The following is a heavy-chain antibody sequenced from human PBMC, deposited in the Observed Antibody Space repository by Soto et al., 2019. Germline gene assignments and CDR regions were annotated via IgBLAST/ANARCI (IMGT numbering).Heavy chain of an antibody. Sequence: QVQLVQSGAEVKKPGSSVKVSCKASGGTFSSYAISWVRQAPGQGLEWMGGIIPIFGTANYAQKFQGRVTITTDESASTAYMDLSSLSSEDTAVYYCAREGADVVTSCGFWGHGTMVTVSS. CDR3: AREGADVVTSCGF. CDR2: IIPIFGTA. V-gene: IGHV1-69*05. CDR1: GGTFSSYA. J-gene: IGHJ3*01. D-gene: IGHD2-21*02.